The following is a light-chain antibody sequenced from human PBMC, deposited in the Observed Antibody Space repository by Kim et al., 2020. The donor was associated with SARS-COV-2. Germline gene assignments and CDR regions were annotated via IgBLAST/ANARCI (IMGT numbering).Light chain of an antibody. CDR1: PSINTD. CDR2: AAS. Sequence: EIVMTQSPATLSVSPGDRATLSCRASPSINTDLAWYQQKPGQAPRLLIYAASTRATGIPARFSGSGSGTEFTLTISSLQSEDFAVYYCQQYNDWPPAHTSGQGAKLEI. CDR3: QQYNDWPPAHT. J-gene: IGKJ2*01. V-gene: IGKV3-15*01.